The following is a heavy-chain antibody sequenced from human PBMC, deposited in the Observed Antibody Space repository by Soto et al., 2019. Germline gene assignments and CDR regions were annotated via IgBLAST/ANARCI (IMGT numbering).Heavy chain of an antibody. J-gene: IGHJ4*02. CDR2: IIPIFGTA. CDR1: GGTFSSYA. Sequence: ASVKVSCKASGGTFSSYAISWVRQAPGQGLEWMGGIIPIFGTANYAQKFQGRVTITADESTSTAYVELSSLRSEDTAVYYCASYSSPATQLFDYWGQGTLVTVS. CDR3: ASYSSPATQLFDY. V-gene: IGHV1-69*13. D-gene: IGHD5-18*01.